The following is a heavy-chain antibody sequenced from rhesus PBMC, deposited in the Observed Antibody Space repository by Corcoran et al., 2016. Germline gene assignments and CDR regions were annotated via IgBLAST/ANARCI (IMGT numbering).Heavy chain of an antibody. CDR1: GLTFSSYG. D-gene: IGHD1-38*01. Sequence: EVQLVESGGGLVQPGGSLRLSCAASGLTFSSYGMSWVRQAPGKGLEWVSYNSNGGGSTYYADSVKGRFTISRDNSKNTLSLQMNSLRAEDTAVYYCAKGPGYGLDSWGQGVVVTVSS. CDR2: NSNGGGST. CDR3: AKGPGYGLDS. J-gene: IGHJ6*01. V-gene: IGHV3S5*01.